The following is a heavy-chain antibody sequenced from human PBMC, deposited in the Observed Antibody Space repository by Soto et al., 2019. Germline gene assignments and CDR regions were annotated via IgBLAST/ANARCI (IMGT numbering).Heavy chain of an antibody. Sequence: ASVKLYCNASGGTFSSYAISWVRQAPRQGLEWMGGIIPIFGTANYAQKFQGRVTITADESTSTAYMELSSLRSEDTAVYYCARVTTYYDILTGQPDYWGQGTLLTVSS. CDR3: ARVTTYYDILTGQPDY. CDR1: GGTFSSYA. J-gene: IGHJ4*02. V-gene: IGHV1-69*13. CDR2: IIPIFGTA. D-gene: IGHD3-9*01.